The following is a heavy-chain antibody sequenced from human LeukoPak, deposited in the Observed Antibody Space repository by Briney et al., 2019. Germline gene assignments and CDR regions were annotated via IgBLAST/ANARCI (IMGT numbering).Heavy chain of an antibody. CDR3: APDPDCGDYGGNY. Sequence: GGSLRLSCAASGFTFSSYAMSWVRQAPGKGLEWVSTIGGSDGSTFFADSVKGRFTISRDNSKNTLYLQINSLGVDDTAVYYCAPDPDCGDYGGNYWGQGTLVTVSS. CDR2: IGGSDGST. V-gene: IGHV3-23*01. D-gene: IGHD4-17*01. CDR1: GFTFSSYA. J-gene: IGHJ4*02.